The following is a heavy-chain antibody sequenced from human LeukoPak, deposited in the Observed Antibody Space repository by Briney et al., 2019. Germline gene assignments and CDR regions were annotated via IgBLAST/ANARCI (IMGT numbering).Heavy chain of an antibody. CDR3: AKQQEACFDS. D-gene: IGHD1-1*01. CDR1: GYTFTAYY. Sequence: ASVKVSCKASGYTFTAYYIHWVRQAPGQEPEWMGWINPNSGGTKYAQKFQGRVTMTRDTSISTAYMDLRWLTSDDTATYYCAKQQEACFDSWGQGNLVTVSS. CDR2: INPNSGGT. V-gene: IGHV1-2*02. J-gene: IGHJ5*02.